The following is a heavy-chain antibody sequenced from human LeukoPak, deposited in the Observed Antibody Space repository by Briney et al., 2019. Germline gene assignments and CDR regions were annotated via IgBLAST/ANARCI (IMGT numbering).Heavy chain of an antibody. D-gene: IGHD3-16*02. CDR3: ARGIWGSYRAYYFDY. J-gene: IGHJ4*02. CDR2: ISGSGGST. V-gene: IGHV3-23*01. CDR1: GFTFSSYA. Sequence: GGSLRLSCAASGFTFSSYAMSWVRQAPGKGLEWVSAISGSGGSTYYADSVKGRFTISRDNSKNTLYLQMNSLRAEDTAVYYCARGIWGSYRAYYFDYWGQGTLVTVSS.